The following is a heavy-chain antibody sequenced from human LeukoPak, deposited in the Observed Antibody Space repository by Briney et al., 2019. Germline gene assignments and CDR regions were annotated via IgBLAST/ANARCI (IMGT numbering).Heavy chain of an antibody. D-gene: IGHD5-24*01. CDR2: ISGSGGST. CDR1: GFTISSDA. J-gene: IGHJ4*02. Sequence: PGGSLRLSCAASGFTISSDAMSWVRQAQGKGLEWVSAISGSGGSTYYADSVKGRFTISRDNSKNTLHLQMNSLRAEDTAVYYCAKDEMATIPYYFDYWGQGTLVTVSS. V-gene: IGHV3-23*01. CDR3: AKDEMATIPYYFDY.